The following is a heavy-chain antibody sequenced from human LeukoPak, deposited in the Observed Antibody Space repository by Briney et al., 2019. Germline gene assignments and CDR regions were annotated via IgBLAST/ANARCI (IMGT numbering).Heavy chain of an antibody. Sequence: GGSLRLSCAASGFILSSYWMSWVRQAPGKGLEWVANIKQDGTEEYYLDSVKGRFTISRDNAKNSLYLQMNSLRAEDTAVYYCARDSVHSGSYYDYWGQGTLVTVSS. CDR1: GFILSSYW. CDR2: IKQDGTEE. D-gene: IGHD1-26*01. V-gene: IGHV3-7*01. CDR3: ARDSVHSGSYYDY. J-gene: IGHJ4*02.